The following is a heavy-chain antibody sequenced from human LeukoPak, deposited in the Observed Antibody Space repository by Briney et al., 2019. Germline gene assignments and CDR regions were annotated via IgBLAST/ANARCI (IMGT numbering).Heavy chain of an antibody. CDR2: MNPNSGNT. Sequence: ASVKVSCKASGYTFTSYDINWVRQATGQGLEWMGWMNPNSGNTGYAQKFQGRVTMTRNTSISTAYMELSSLRPEDTAVYYCARGYCSSTSCPIYYWGQGTLVTVSS. V-gene: IGHV1-8*01. CDR3: ARGYCSSTSCPIYY. CDR1: GYTFTSYD. D-gene: IGHD2-2*01. J-gene: IGHJ4*02.